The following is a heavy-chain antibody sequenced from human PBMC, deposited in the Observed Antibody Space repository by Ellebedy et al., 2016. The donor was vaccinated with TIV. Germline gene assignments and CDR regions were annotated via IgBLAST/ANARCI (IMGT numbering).Heavy chain of an antibody. CDR1: GFTFSNYA. V-gene: IGHV3-23*01. CDR2: ISASGGNT. CDR3: AKDGAARDPDFDY. Sequence: PGGSLRLSCVASGFTFSNYAMGWVRQAPGKGLEWVSTISASGGNTHYADSVEGRFIISRDNSKNTLYLQRNSLRAEDTAVYYCAKDGAARDPDFDYWGQGTLVTVSS. J-gene: IGHJ4*02. D-gene: IGHD6-6*01.